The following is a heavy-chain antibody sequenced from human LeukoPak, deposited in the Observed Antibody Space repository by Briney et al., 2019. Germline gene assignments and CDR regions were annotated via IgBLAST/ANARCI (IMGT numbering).Heavy chain of an antibody. V-gene: IGHV3-23*01. CDR1: GFTFSSYA. CDR2: ISWSGGST. J-gene: IGHJ4*02. CDR3: AKNKSKSRDQLPLDY. Sequence: PGGSLRLSCAASGFTFSSYAMSWVRQAPGKGLEWVSAISWSGGSTYYADSVKGRFTISRDNSKNTLDLQMNSLRAEDTAVYYCAKNKSKSRDQLPLDYWGQGTLVTVSS. D-gene: IGHD2-2*01.